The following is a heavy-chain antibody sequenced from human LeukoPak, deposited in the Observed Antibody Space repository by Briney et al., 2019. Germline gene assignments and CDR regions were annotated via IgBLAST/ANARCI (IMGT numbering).Heavy chain of an antibody. J-gene: IGHJ4*02. V-gene: IGHV1-2*02. CDR3: ARGGGSYCSSTSCYAYVYFDH. D-gene: IGHD2-2*01. Sequence: ASVKVSCKASGYTFTGYYMHWVRQAPGQGLEWMGWINPNSGGTNYAQKFQGRVTMTRDTSISTAYMELSRLRSDDTAVYYCARGGGSYCSSTSCYAYVYFDHWGQGTLVTVSS. CDR2: INPNSGGT. CDR1: GYTFTGYY.